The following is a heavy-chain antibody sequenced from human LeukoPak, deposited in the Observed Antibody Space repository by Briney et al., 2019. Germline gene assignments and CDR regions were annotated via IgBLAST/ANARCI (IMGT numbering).Heavy chain of an antibody. CDR1: GGSISSSSYY. D-gene: IGHD3-22*01. J-gene: IGHJ5*02. Sequence: SETVSLPCTVSGGSISSSSYYWGWIRQPPGKGLEWLGSIYYSGSTYYNPSLKSRDTISVDTSKNQFSLKLSSVTAADTAVYYCARHLRITMTTGFDPWGQGSLVTVSS. CDR3: ARHLRITMTTGFDP. CDR2: IYYSGST. V-gene: IGHV4-39*01.